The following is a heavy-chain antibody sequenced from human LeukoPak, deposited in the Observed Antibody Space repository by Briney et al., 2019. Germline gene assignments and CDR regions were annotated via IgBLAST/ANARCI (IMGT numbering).Heavy chain of an antibody. D-gene: IGHD3-22*01. CDR3: ARSPTDRYYDGSGYFDF. CDR1: GDSINSGGYY. V-gene: IGHV4-31*03. CDR2: IYYSGSI. J-gene: IGHJ4*02. Sequence: PSETLSLTCTISGDSINSGGYYWSWIRLHPGKGLEWIGYIYYSGSIYLNPSLRSRVIISIDTSKNQFSLKLSSVTAADTAVYYCARSPTDRYYDGSGYFDFWGQGALVTVSS.